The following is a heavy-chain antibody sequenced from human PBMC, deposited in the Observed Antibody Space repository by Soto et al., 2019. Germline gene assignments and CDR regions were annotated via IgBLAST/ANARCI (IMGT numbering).Heavy chain of an antibody. D-gene: IGHD6-19*01. CDR3: ARAEDSSGWYYFDY. J-gene: IGHJ4*02. CDR1: GGSISSGGYY. CDR2: IYYSGST. V-gene: IGHV4-31*03. Sequence: QVPLQESGPGLVKPSQTLSLTCTVSGGSISSGGYYWSWIRQHPGKGLEWIGYIYYSGSTYYNPSLKSRVTISVDTSKNQFSLKLSSVTAADTAVYYCARAEDSSGWYYFDYWGQGTLVTVSS.